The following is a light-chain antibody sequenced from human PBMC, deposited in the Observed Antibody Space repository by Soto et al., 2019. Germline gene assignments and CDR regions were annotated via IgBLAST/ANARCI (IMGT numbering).Light chain of an antibody. CDR1: STDIGSYNY. CDR3: SSYGASSTL. Sequence: QSVLTQPASLSGSPGQSITISCTGTSTDIGSYNYVSWYQQHPGKAPKLMIFDVSYRPPGISDRFSGSKSGNTASLTISGLQPEDEADYYCSSYGASSTLFGGGTKLTVL. V-gene: IGLV2-14*03. CDR2: DVS. J-gene: IGLJ2*01.